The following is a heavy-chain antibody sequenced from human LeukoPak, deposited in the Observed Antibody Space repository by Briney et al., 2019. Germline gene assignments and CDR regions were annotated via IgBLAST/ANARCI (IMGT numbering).Heavy chain of an antibody. CDR3: AKDIRWSFDY. V-gene: IGHV3-23*01. CDR1: GFTFSSNG. J-gene: IGHJ4*02. Sequence: GGSLGLSCAASGFTFSSNGMSWVRQAPGKGLEWVSVIGGSGGNIHYADSVKGRFTISRDNSKNTLYLQMNSLRAEDTATYYCAKDIRWSFDYWGQGTLVTVSS. CDR2: IGGSGGNI. D-gene: IGHD4-23*01.